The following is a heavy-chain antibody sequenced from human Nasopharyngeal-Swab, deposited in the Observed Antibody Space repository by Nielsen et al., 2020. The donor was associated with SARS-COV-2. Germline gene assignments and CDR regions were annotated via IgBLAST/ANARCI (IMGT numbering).Heavy chain of an antibody. CDR2: FDPEDGET. CDR3: ATGAAVAGTPIPYYYYYGMDV. CDR1: GYTLTELS. V-gene: IGHV1-24*01. D-gene: IGHD6-19*01. Sequence: ASVKVSCKVSGYTLTELSMHSKKKKKKKGIEWMGGFDPEDGETIYAQKFQGRVTMTEDTSTDTAYMELSSLRSEDTAVYYCATGAAVAGTPIPYYYYYGMDVWGQGTTVTVSS. J-gene: IGHJ6*02.